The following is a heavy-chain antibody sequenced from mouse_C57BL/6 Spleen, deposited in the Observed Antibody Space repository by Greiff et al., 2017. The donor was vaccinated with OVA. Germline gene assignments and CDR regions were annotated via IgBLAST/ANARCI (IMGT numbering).Heavy chain of an antibody. V-gene: IGHV2-9-1*01. Sequence: VQGVESGPGLVVPSQSLSITCTVSGFSLTSYAISWVRQPLGKGLQWLGVIWTGGGTNYNSALKSKLSISKYNSKSQVILEMNRLQADDTARYYCARSYDSFYAMDYWGQGTSVTVSS. CDR3: ARSYDSFYAMDY. CDR1: GFSLTSYA. D-gene: IGHD2-4*01. J-gene: IGHJ4*01. CDR2: IWTGGGT.